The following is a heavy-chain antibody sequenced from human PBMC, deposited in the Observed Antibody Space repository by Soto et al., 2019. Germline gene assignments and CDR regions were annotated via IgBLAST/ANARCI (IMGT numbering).Heavy chain of an antibody. CDR2: IYYSGST. CDR3: ARDRDSGYDYGLGWFDP. D-gene: IGHD5-12*01. J-gene: IGHJ5*02. Sequence: SETLSLTCTVSGGSISSYYWSWIRQPPGKGLEWIGYIYYSGSTNYNPSLKSRVTISVDTSKNQFSLKLSSVTAADTAVYYCARDRDSGYDYGLGWFDPWGQGTLVTVSS. CDR1: GGSISSYY. V-gene: IGHV4-59*01.